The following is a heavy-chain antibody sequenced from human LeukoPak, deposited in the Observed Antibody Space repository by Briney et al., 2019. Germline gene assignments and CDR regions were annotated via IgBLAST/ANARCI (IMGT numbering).Heavy chain of an antibody. Sequence: PGGSLRLSCAASGFTFSSYGMHWVRQAPGKGLEWVAVISYDGSNKYYADSVKGRFTISRDNSKNTLYLQTNSLRAEDTAVYYCAKSPTASDGAPFDYWGQGTLVTVSS. CDR3: AKSPTASDGAPFDY. V-gene: IGHV3-30*18. CDR2: ISYDGSNK. D-gene: IGHD1-14*01. J-gene: IGHJ4*02. CDR1: GFTFSSYG.